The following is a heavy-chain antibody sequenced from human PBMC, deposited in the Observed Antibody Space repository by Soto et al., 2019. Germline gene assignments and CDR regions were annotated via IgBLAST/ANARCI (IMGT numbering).Heavy chain of an antibody. D-gene: IGHD3-3*01. J-gene: IGHJ6*02. CDR2: VYTSGAT. Sequence: QVQLQESGPGLVKPSETLSLTCNVSGAPITNYYWSWIRQPAGKGLEWIGRVYTSGATKYNPSLKSRVTMSLDTSQNRLSLRLSAVTAADTAVYYCAGDGVVSAVILTSHLGGYTVDVWGRGITVTVTS. CDR1: GAPITNYY. CDR3: AGDGVVSAVILTSHLGGYTVDV. V-gene: IGHV4-4*07.